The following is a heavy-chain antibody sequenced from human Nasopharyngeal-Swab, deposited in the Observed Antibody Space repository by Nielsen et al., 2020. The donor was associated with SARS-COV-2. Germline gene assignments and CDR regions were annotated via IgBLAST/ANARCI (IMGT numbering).Heavy chain of an antibody. V-gene: IGHV3-21*01. CDR2: ISSSSSYI. CDR1: GFTFSSYG. D-gene: IGHD3-22*01. J-gene: IGHJ6*04. CDR3: ARPYGSSGYYSPGYMDV. Sequence: GESLKISCAASGFTFSSYGMNWVRQAPGKGLEWVSSISSSSSYIYYADSVKGRFTISRDNAKSSLYLQMNSLRAEDTAVYYCARPYGSSGYYSPGYMDVWGKGTTVTASS.